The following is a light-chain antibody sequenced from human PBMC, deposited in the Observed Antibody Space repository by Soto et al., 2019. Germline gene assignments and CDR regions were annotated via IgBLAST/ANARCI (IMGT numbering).Light chain of an antibody. CDR1: SSDVGGYNY. CDR2: DVS. V-gene: IGLV2-14*01. CDR3: SSYDSSLSALYV. Sequence: QSVLTQPASVSGSPGQSIAISCTGTSSDVGGYNYVSWYQQHPGKAPKLMIYDVSNRPSGVSNRFSGSKSGNTASLTISGLQAEDEADYYCSSYDSSLSALYVFGTGTKVTVL. J-gene: IGLJ1*01.